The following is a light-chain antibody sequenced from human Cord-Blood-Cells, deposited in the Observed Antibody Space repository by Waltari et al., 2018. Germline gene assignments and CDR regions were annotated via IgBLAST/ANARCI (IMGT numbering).Light chain of an antibody. CDR2: DAS. J-gene: IGKJ1*01. CDR1: QSISSW. Sequence: DIQMTQSPSTLSASVGDRVTTTCRASQSISSWLAWYQQKPGKAPKLLIYDASSLESGVPSRFSGSGSGTEFTLTISSLQPDDFATYYCQQYNSYSWTFGQGTKAEIK. V-gene: IGKV1-5*01. CDR3: QQYNSYSWT.